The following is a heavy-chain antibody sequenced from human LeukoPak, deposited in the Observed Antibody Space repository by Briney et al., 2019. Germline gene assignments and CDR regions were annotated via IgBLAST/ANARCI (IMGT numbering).Heavy chain of an antibody. D-gene: IGHD3-16*01. J-gene: IGHJ5*02. Sequence: GASVKVSCKASGYTFTSYYMHWVRQAPGQGLEWMGIINPSGGSTSYAQKFQGRVTMTTDTSTSTAYMELRSLRSDDTAVYYCARVLGNWFDPWGQGTLVTVSS. CDR3: ARVLGNWFDP. CDR2: INPSGGST. V-gene: IGHV1-46*01. CDR1: GYTFTSYY.